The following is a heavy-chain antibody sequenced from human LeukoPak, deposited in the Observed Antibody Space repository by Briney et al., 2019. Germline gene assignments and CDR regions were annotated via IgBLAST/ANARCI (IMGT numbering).Heavy chain of an antibody. V-gene: IGHV6-1*01. CDR1: GDSVSSNSVT. Sequence: SQTLSLTCAISGDSVSSNSVTWNWIRQSPSRGLEWLGRTYYRSKWYFQYAVYVKSRMTINPDTSKNQFPLQLNSVTPEDTAVYYCAREVDLASTRDYWGQGILVTVSS. CDR3: AREVDLASTRDY. CDR2: TYYRSKWYF. J-gene: IGHJ4*02. D-gene: IGHD6-19*01.